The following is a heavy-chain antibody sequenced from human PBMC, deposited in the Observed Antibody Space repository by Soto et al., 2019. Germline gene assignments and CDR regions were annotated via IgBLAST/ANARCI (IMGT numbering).Heavy chain of an antibody. CDR1: GYTFTSYY. J-gene: IGHJ5*02. CDR3: ARDYAIQPHLHGVSWFDP. Sequence: QVQLVQSGAEVKKPWASVKVSCKASGYTFTSYYMHWVRQAPGQGLEWMGIINPSGGSTSYAQKFQGRVTITRDTSTSTVYMELSSLRSEDTAVYYCARDYAIQPHLHGVSWFDPWGQGTLVTVSS. D-gene: IGHD5-18*01. CDR2: INPSGGST. V-gene: IGHV1-46*01.